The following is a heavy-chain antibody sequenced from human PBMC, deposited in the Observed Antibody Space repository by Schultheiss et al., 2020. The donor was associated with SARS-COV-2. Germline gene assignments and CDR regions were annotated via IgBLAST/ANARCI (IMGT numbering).Heavy chain of an antibody. CDR3: ARPRSYYSHGDAFDI. J-gene: IGHJ3*02. V-gene: IGHV4-39*01. CDR1: GGSISSGGYY. CDR2: INHSGST. D-gene: IGHD3-10*01. Sequence: SETLSLTCAVSGGSISSGGYYWSWIRQHPGKGLEWIGEINHSGSTYYNPSLKSRVTMSVDTSKNQFSLKLSSVTAADTAVYYCARPRSYYSHGDAFDIWGQGTMVTVSS.